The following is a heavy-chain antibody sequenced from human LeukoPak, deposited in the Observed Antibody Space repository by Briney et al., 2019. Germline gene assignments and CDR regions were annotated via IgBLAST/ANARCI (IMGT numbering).Heavy chain of an antibody. CDR2: IAVGSGNT. V-gene: IGHV1-58*02. CDR1: GFTFTTSA. J-gene: IGHJ6*02. D-gene: IGHD1-20*01. Sequence: GTSVKVSCKASGFTFTTSAMQWVRQARGQRLEWIGWIAVGSGNTNYAQKFQERVTITRDMSTSTAYMELSSLRSEDTAVYYCAADYNWNLDYYYYYGMDVWGLGTTVTVPS. CDR3: AADYNWNLDYYYYYGMDV.